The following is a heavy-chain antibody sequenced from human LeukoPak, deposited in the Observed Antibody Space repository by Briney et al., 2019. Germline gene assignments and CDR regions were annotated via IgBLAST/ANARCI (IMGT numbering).Heavy chain of an antibody. D-gene: IGHD3-16*01. Sequence: ASVKVSCKASGYTFTSYYMHWVRQAPGQGLEWMGIINPSGGSTSYAQKFQGRVTMTSDTSSSTVYMELSSLTSEDTAMYYCARGVYPYYFDYWGQGTLVTVSS. V-gene: IGHV1-46*01. CDR1: GYTFTSYY. CDR3: ARGVYPYYFDY. J-gene: IGHJ4*02. CDR2: INPSGGST.